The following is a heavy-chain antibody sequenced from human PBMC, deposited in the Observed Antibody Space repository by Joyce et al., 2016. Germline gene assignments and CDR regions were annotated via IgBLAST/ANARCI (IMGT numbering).Heavy chain of an antibody. CDR2: IYPADSDT. CDR1: GYTDTSYW. D-gene: IGHD1-26*01. Sequence: EVQLVQSGAEVKKPGESLKISCKLSGYTDTSYWIGWVRQRPGKGLEWMGIIYPADSDTRYIPSFQGQVTISADKSISTAYLQWSSLKASDTAIYYCARSGGSYSYFFDYWGQGTLVTVSS. V-gene: IGHV5-51*01. CDR3: ARSGGSYSYFFDY. J-gene: IGHJ4*02.